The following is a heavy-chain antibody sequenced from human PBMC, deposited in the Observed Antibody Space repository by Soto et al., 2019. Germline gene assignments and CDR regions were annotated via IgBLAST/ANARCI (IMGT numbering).Heavy chain of an antibody. D-gene: IGHD3-10*01. J-gene: IGHJ4*02. CDR3: TRGGGFFDY. Sequence: GGSLRLSCAASGFTFSNYPMHWVRQAPGKGLEWVAFISYDGTNKFYADSVKGRFTISRDNSENTLYLQLNSLRAEDTAVFYCTRGGGFFDYWGQGTLVTVSS. V-gene: IGHV3-30-3*01. CDR1: GFTFSNYP. CDR2: ISYDGTNK.